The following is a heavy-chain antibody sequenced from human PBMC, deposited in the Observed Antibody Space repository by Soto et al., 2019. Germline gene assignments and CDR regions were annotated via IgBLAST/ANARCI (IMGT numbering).Heavy chain of an antibody. CDR1: GDSNSSYY. Sequence: QVQLQESGPGLVKPAETLSLTCTVSGDSNSSYYWSWIRQPPGKGLEWIGYISYSGSPTYNPSLKSRLTISLHTSRNQFSLALDSVTAADTAVYYCARARNFLTGSYKGGFYYFDYWGQGTLVTVSS. V-gene: IGHV4-59*01. J-gene: IGHJ4*02. CDR2: ISYSGSP. D-gene: IGHD3-9*01. CDR3: ARARNFLTGSYKGGFYYFDY.